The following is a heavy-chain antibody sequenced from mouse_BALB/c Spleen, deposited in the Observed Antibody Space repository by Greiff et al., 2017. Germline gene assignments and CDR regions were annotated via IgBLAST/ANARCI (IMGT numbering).Heavy chain of an antibody. CDR2: IDPYNGGT. CDR1: GYAFTSYN. CDR3: AREGSYPFFDD. D-gene: IGHD1-1*02. Sequence: VQLQQSGPELVKPGASVTVSCKASGYAFTSYNMYWVKQSPGKSLEWIGYIDPYNGGTSYKQKFKGKATLTVNKSSSTAYMHLSSLTSEDSAVYYCAREGSYPFFDDWGQGTTVTVSS. J-gene: IGHJ2*01. V-gene: IGHV1S135*01.